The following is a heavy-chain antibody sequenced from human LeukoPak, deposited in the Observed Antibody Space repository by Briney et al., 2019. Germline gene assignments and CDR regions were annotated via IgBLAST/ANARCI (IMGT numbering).Heavy chain of an antibody. J-gene: IGHJ4*02. CDR2: ISSNGGTT. Sequence: GGSLRLSCAASGFTFSSDAMHWVRQAPGKGLEYVSVISSNGGTTHYGNSVKGRFTISRDNSKNTLYLQMGSLRAGDMAVYFCARSSGYGYYFDYWGQGTLVTVSS. CDR3: ARSSGYGYYFDY. V-gene: IGHV3-64*01. CDR1: GFTFSSDA. D-gene: IGHD3-22*01.